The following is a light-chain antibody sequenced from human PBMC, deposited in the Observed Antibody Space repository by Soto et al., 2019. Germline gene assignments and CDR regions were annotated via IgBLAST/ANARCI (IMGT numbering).Light chain of an antibody. V-gene: IGKV3-20*01. Sequence: EFVCKQSPGTLSLSQGERATLSCRASQTVRNNYLACYQQKPGQAPRLLIYDASSRATGIPDRFSCGGCGSAFAHTISRMEPEDFAVYYCQQFSSYPLTVGGGTTVDIK. CDR3: QQFSSYPLT. J-gene: IGKJ4*01. CDR2: DAS. CDR1: QTVRNNY.